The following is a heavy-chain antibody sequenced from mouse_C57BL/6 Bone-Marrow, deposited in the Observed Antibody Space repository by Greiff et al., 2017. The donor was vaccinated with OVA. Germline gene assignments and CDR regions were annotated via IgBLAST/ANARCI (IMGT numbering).Heavy chain of an antibody. CDR1: GFTFSDYY. CDR2: ISNGGGST. Sequence: EVQLVESGGGLVQPGGSLKLSCAASGFTFSDYYMYWVRQTPEKRLEWVAYISNGGGSTYYPDTVKGRFTISRDNAKNTLYLQMSRLKSEDTAMYYCARGIGTVVVDYWGQGTTLTVSS. D-gene: IGHD1-1*01. V-gene: IGHV5-12*01. CDR3: ARGIGTVVVDY. J-gene: IGHJ2*01.